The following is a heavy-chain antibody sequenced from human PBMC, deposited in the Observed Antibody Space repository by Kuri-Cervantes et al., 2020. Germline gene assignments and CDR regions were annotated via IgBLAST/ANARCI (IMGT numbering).Heavy chain of an antibody. CDR3: VRVRALGPTGVNRFDP. V-gene: IGHV4-61*01. J-gene: IGHJ5*02. CDR2: IHDNGRT. D-gene: IGHD1-26*01. CDR1: GGSVSSGNSF. Sequence: SETLSLTSTASGGSVSSGNSFWNWIRQAPGKGLEWIGYIHDNGRTNYNPALKRRVSISIDTSKDQFSLRLSFVTAADTAVYYGVRVRALGPTGVNRFDPWGQGTLVTVSS.